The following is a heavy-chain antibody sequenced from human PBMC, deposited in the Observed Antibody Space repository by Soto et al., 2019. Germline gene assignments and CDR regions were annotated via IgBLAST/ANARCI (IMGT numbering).Heavy chain of an antibody. CDR2: ISGSGGST. CDR3: AKDPIPTTDFDY. CDR1: GFTFSSYS. V-gene: IGHV3-23*01. D-gene: IGHD4-17*01. Sequence: GGSLRLSCAASGFTFSSYSMNWVRQAPGKGLEWVSVISGSGGSTYYADSVKGRFTISRDNSKNTLYLQMNSLRAEDTAVYYCAKDPIPTTDFDYWGQGTLVTVPS. J-gene: IGHJ4*02.